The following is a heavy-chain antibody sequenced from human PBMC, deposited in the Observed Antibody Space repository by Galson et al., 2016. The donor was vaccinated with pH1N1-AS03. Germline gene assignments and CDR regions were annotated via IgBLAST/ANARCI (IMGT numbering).Heavy chain of an antibody. V-gene: IGHV1-18*01. CDR2: IGTYT. CDR1: GYTFTNYG. Sequence: SVKVSCKASGYTFTNYGISWVRQAPGQGLEYMGWIGTYTIYAQKLQGRVTMTTDTSTSTAYMELRSLRSDDTAVYYCARSGSGSFYEGDFWGQGTLDSVSS. J-gene: IGHJ4*02. D-gene: IGHD3-10*01. CDR3: ARSGSGSFYEGDF.